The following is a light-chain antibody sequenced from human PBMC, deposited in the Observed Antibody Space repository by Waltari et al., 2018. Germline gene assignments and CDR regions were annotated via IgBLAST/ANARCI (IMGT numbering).Light chain of an antibody. J-gene: IGLJ3*02. CDR3: QSDDSKNWV. V-gene: IGLV6-57*02. CDR1: SGSVASNY. CDR2: EDD. Sequence: KFMLTQPHSVSESPGKTVTISCTGSSGSVASNYVQWYQQRPGSPPTTIIYEDDQIPSGVPDRFSGAIDSSYNSASLTISGLKPEDEADYYCQSDDSKNWVCGGGTKLAVL.